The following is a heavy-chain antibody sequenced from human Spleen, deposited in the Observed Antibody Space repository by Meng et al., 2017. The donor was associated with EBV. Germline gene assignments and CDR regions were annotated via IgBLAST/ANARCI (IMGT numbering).Heavy chain of an antibody. CDR2: INPSGDTT. CDR1: GSGYTFSSYY. Sequence: QVQVVQSACAGKNPGDSVKVSCKASGSGYTFSSYYIHCVRQAPGQGLEWMGIINPSGDTTNYAQKFQGRVIMTRDTSTNTVYMELSSLRSEDTAVYYCARAPHWFRDYGGDYWGQGTLVTVSS. D-gene: IGHD4/OR15-4a*01. V-gene: IGHV1-46*01. J-gene: IGHJ4*02. CDR3: ARAPHWFRDYGGDY.